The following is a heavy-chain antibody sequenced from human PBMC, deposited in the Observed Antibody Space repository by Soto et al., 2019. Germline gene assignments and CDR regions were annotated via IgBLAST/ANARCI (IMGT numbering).Heavy chain of an antibody. CDR1: DDSISSGGYY. J-gene: IGHJ6*02. CDR2: MYGTGST. Sequence: PSETLSLTCTVSDDSISSGGYYWSWIRQHPGKGLEWIGYMYGTGSTVYNPSFKSRVTISVDTSKNQFSLKLNSVTAADTAVYYCARDLWGYCGTDCYPLDVWGQGTTVTVSS. CDR3: ARDLWGYCGTDCYPLDV. V-gene: IGHV4-61*08. D-gene: IGHD2-21*02.